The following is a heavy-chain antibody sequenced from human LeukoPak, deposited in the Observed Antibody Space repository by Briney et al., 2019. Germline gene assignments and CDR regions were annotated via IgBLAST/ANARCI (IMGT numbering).Heavy chain of an antibody. Sequence: GGSLRLSCAASGFTISSSYMTWVRQPPGKGLEWVAVIYSGGSTHYADSVKGRFAISRDNSENTLYLQMNSLRAEDTAVYYCARARVGVARFFDYWGQGTLVTVSS. J-gene: IGHJ4*02. CDR1: GFTISSSY. V-gene: IGHV3-53*01. CDR2: IYSGGST. D-gene: IGHD1-26*01. CDR3: ARARVGVARFFDY.